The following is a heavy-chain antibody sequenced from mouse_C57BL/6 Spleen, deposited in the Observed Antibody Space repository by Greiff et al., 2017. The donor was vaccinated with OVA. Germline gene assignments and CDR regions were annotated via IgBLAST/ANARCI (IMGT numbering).Heavy chain of an antibody. V-gene: IGHV3-6*01. CDR1: GYSITSGYY. CDR3: AREGKFLRYFDY. J-gene: IGHJ2*01. Sequence: EVQVVESGPGLVKPSQSLSLTCSVTGYSITSGYYWNWIRQFPGNKLEWMGYISYDGSNNYNPSLKNRISITRDTSKNQFFLKLNSVTTEDTATYYCAREGKFLRYFDYWGQGTTLTVSS. CDR2: ISYDGSN.